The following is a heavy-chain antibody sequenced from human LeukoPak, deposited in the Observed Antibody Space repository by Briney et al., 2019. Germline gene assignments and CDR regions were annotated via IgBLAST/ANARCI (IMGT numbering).Heavy chain of an antibody. D-gene: IGHD2-2*01. CDR1: GFTFSSYA. CDR2: INHSGST. V-gene: IGHV4-34*01. J-gene: IGHJ4*02. Sequence: LRLSCAASGFTFSSYAMSWIRQPPGKGLEWIGEINHSGSTNYNPSLKSRVTISVDTSKNQFSLKLSSVTAADTAVYYCARALPKLGYCSSTSCYAVYFDYWGQGTLVTVSS. CDR3: ARALPKLGYCSSTSCYAVYFDY.